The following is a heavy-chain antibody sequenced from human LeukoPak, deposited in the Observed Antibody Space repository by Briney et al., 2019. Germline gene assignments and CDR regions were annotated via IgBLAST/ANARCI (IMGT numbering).Heavy chain of an antibody. Sequence: GGSLRLSCAVSGFTFSTYAMSWVRQAPGEGLEWVSTISGSGGDTYYADSVKGRFTISRDNSKNTLYLQMNSLRAGDTAVYYCARDGGYNGNSVILDWGQGTLVTVSS. CDR3: ARDGGYNGNSVILD. CDR1: GFTFSTYA. CDR2: ISGSGGDT. J-gene: IGHJ4*02. D-gene: IGHD4-23*01. V-gene: IGHV3-23*01.